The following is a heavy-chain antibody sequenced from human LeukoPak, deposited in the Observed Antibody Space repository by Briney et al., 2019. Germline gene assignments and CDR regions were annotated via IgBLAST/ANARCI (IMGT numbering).Heavy chain of an antibody. CDR3: ARGSRYFDWRPPY. Sequence: TGGSLRLSCAASGFTFSSYSMNWVRQAPGKGLEWVSYISSSSSTIYYADSVKGRFTISRDNAKNSLYLQMNSLRAEDTAVYYCARGSRYFDWRPPYWGQGTLVTVSS. D-gene: IGHD3-9*01. J-gene: IGHJ4*02. CDR1: GFTFSSYS. V-gene: IGHV3-48*04. CDR2: ISSSSSTI.